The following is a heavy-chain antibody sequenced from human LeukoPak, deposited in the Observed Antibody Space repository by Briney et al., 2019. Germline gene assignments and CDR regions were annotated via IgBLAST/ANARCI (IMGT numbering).Heavy chain of an antibody. CDR3: ARDSLPPSYYYDSSGYERDAFDI. V-gene: IGHV3-11*01. J-gene: IGHJ3*02. CDR2: ISRSGSTI. D-gene: IGHD3-22*01. Sequence: GWSLRLSCAASGFTFSDYYMSWIRQAPGKGLEWVSYISRSGSTIYYADSVKGRFTISRDNAKNSLYLQMNSLRAEDTAVYYCARDSLPPSYYYDSSGYERDAFDIWGQGTMVTVSS. CDR1: GFTFSDYY.